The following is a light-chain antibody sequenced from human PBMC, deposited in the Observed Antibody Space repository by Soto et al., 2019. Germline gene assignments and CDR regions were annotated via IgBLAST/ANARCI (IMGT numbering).Light chain of an antibody. CDR1: QRVSSSY. V-gene: IGKV3-20*01. CDR2: GAS. CDR3: QQYSRLNGFT. Sequence: EIVLTQSPGTLSVSPGERATLSCRASQRVSSSYLAWYQQKPGQAPRLLIYGASSRTTGIPDRFSGSGSGTDFTLTISRLEPEDFAVYFCQQYSRLNGFTFGPGTKVDFK. J-gene: IGKJ3*01.